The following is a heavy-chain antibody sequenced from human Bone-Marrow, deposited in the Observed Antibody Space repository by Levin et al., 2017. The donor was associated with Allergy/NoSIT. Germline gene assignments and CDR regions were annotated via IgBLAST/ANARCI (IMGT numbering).Heavy chain of an antibody. CDR1: GGSFSTYY. CDR2: ITHTGST. CDR3: ARGSTLYGGGDCPDLDY. Sequence: ESLKISCAVYGGSFSTYYWSWIRQPPGKGLEWIGEITHTGSTNYNPSLKSRVTISVDTSESQFSLTLNSVTAADTAVSYCARGSTLYGGGDCPDLDYWGQGTLVTVSS. V-gene: IGHV4-34*01. J-gene: IGHJ4*02. D-gene: IGHD2-21*02.